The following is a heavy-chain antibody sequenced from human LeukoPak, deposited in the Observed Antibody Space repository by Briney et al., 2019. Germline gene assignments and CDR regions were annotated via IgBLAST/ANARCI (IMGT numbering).Heavy chain of an antibody. CDR1: GFTFSSYS. D-gene: IGHD3-10*01. Sequence: QPGGSLRLSCVAAGFTFSSYSMNWVRQAPGKGLEWVSYISSSSSTIYYADPVKGRFTISRDNAKNSLYLQMNSLRDEDTAVYYCARATNYASGLMRYLDYWAREPWSPSPQ. J-gene: IGHJ4*02. CDR2: ISSSSSTI. V-gene: IGHV3-48*02. CDR3: ARATNYASGLMRYLDY.